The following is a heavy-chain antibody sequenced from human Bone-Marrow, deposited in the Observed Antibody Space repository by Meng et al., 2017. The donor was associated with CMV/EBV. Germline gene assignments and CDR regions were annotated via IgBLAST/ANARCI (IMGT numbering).Heavy chain of an antibody. V-gene: IGHV3-15*01. CDR3: TTSRNYDFWSGSNWDNWFAP. Sequence: GESLKISCAASGFTFSNAWMSWVRQAPGKGLEWVGRIKSKTDGGTTDYAAPVKGRFTISRDDSKNTLYLQMNSLKTEDTAVYYCTTSRNYDFWSGSNWDNWFAPWGQGTLVTVSS. CDR1: GFTFSNAW. CDR2: IKSKTDGGTT. J-gene: IGHJ5*02. D-gene: IGHD3-3*01.